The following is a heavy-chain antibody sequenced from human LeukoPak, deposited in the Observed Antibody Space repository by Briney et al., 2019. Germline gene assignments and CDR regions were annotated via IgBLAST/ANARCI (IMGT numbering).Heavy chain of an antibody. CDR3: ARRRRLAAAGTDAFDI. D-gene: IGHD6-13*01. CDR2: IYYSGTPT. CDR1: GGSIRTSYY. V-gene: IGHV4-39*07. Sequence: TSETLSLTCTVSGGSIRTSYYWGWIRQPPGKGLEWIGSIYYSGTPTYYNPSLKSRVTISVDTSKTQFSLKLRSVTAADTAVYYCARRRRLAAAGTDAFDIWGQGTVVTVSS. J-gene: IGHJ3*02.